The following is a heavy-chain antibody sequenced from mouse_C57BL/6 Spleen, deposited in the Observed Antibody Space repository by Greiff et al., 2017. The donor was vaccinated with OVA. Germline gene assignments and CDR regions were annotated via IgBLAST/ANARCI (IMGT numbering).Heavy chain of an antibody. V-gene: IGHV1-82*01. D-gene: IGHD3-2*02. CDR2: IYPGDGDT. J-gene: IGHJ4*01. Sequence: QVQLKESGPELVKPGASVKISCKASGYAFSSSWMNWVKQRPGKGLEWIGRIYPGDGDTNYNGKFKGKATLTADKSSSTAYMQLSSLTSEDSAVYFCARSGQLRLGNAMDYWGQGTSVTVSS. CDR3: ARSGQLRLGNAMDY. CDR1: GYAFSSSW.